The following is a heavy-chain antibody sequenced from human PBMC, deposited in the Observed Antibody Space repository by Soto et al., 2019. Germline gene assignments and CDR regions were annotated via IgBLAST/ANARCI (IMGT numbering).Heavy chain of an antibody. CDR3: TGASPVGTDV. D-gene: IGHD6-13*01. V-gene: IGHV4-39*03. CDR2: IFYSGST. Sequence: SETLSLTCTVSGGSISSSSYYWGWIRQPPGKGLEWIGSIFYSGSTYYNPSLKSRVPISVDTSKNQFSLKLSSVTAADTAVYYCTGASPVGTDVGGQGTTVTVSS. J-gene: IGHJ6*02. CDR1: GGSISSSSYY.